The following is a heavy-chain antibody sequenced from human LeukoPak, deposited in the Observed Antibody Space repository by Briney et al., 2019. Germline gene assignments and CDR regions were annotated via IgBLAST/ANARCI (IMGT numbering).Heavy chain of an antibody. Sequence: GGSLRLSCATSGFTFSTYGMSWVRQAPGKGLEWVSGINWNGGSTGYADSVKGRFTISRDNAKNSLYLQMNNLRAEDTALYHCAREGPGYSSGWYLGYYYYMDVWGKGTTVTISS. D-gene: IGHD6-19*01. CDR3: AREGPGYSSGWYLGYYYYMDV. CDR1: GFTFSTYG. V-gene: IGHV3-20*01. J-gene: IGHJ6*03. CDR2: INWNGGST.